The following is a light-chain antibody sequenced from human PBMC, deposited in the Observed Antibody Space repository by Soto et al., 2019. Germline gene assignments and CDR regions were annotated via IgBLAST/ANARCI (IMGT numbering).Light chain of an antibody. J-gene: IGKJ1*01. CDR3: QKYNSAPWT. CDR2: ATS. Sequence: DIQMTQSQSILSASVGDRVAITCRASQDIANYLAWYQQKPGKAPKFLIYATSTLQTGVPSRFSGGGSGTDFTLTISSLQPEDVATYYCQKYNSAPWTFGQGTKVDI. V-gene: IGKV1-27*01. CDR1: QDIANY.